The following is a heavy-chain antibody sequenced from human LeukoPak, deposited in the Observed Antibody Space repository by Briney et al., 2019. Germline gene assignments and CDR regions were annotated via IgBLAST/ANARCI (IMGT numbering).Heavy chain of an antibody. CDR1: GGSFSGYY. Sequence: PSETLSLTCAVYGGSFSGYYWSWIRQPPGKGLEWIGEINHSGSTNYNPSLKSRVTISVDTSKNQFSLKLSSVTAADTAVYYCARRVFRGYFDYWGQGTLVTVSS. D-gene: IGHD3-22*01. CDR2: INHSGST. J-gene: IGHJ4*02. CDR3: ARRVFRGYFDY. V-gene: IGHV4-34*01.